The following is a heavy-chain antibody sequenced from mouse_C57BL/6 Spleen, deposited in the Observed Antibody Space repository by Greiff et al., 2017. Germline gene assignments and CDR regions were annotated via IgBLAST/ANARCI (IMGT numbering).Heavy chain of an antibody. CDR1: GFNIKDDY. CDR2: IDPENGDT. J-gene: IGHJ4*01. V-gene: IGHV14-4*01. D-gene: IGHD1-1*01. CDR3: TSHYYGSSYDYAMDY. Sequence: VQLQQSGAELVRPGASVKLSCTASGFNIKDDYLHWVKQRPEPGLEWIGWIDPENGDTEYASKFQGKATITADTSSNTAYLQLSSLTSEDTAVYYCTSHYYGSSYDYAMDYWGQGTSVTVSS.